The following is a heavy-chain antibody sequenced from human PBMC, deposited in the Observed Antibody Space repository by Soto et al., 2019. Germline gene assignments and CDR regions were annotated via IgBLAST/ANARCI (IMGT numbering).Heavy chain of an antibody. CDR3: ARETNDYGDLYGMDV. CDR2: IYYSGST. CDR1: GGSISSGGYY. D-gene: IGHD4-17*01. Sequence: QVQLQESGPGLVKPSQTLSLTCTVSGGSISSGGYYWSWIRQHPGKGLEWIGYIYYSGSTYYNPSLTSRVTISVDKSKNQFSLKLSSVTAADTAVYYCARETNDYGDLYGMDVWGQGTTVTVSS. J-gene: IGHJ6*02. V-gene: IGHV4-31*03.